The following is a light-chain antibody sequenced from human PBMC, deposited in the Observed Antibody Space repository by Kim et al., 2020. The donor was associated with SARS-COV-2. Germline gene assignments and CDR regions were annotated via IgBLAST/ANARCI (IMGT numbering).Light chain of an antibody. CDR3: QQYDSYPWT. V-gene: IGKV1-5*01. Sequence: DIQMTQSPSTLSASVGGRVIITCRASQSVRTWLAWYQQKPGKAPKVLIYDASNLESGVPSRFSGSGSGTEFTLITSSLQPDEFATYYSQQYDSYPWTFGQGTKVDIK. CDR2: DAS. CDR1: QSVRTW. J-gene: IGKJ1*01.